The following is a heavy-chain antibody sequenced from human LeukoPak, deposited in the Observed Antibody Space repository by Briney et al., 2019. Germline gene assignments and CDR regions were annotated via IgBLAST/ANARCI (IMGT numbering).Heavy chain of an antibody. CDR2: FDPEDGET. V-gene: IGHV1-24*01. CDR3: ATDPGGSYYYDY. J-gene: IGHJ4*02. D-gene: IGHD1-26*01. CDR1: GYTLTELS. Sequence: ASVKVSCKVSGYTLTELSMHWVRQAPGKGLEWMGGFDPEDGETIYAQKFQGRVTMTEDTSTDTAYMELSSLRSEDTAVYYCATDPGGSYYYDYWDQGTLVTVSS.